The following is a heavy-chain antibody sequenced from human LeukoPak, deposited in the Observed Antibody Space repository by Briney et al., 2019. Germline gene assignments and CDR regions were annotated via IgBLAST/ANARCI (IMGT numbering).Heavy chain of an antibody. D-gene: IGHD1-26*01. Sequence: GGSLRLSCAASGFTFSSYEMNWVRQAPGKGLEWLSYISSSGSTIYYADSVKGRFTISRDNAKNSLYLQMNSLRAEDTAVYYCAGGSYYFDLWGRGTLVTVSS. CDR2: ISSSGSTI. J-gene: IGHJ2*01. CDR1: GFTFSSYE. V-gene: IGHV3-48*03. CDR3: AGGSYYFDL.